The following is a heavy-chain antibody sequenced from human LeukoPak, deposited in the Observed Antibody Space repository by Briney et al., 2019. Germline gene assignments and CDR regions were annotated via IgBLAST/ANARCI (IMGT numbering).Heavy chain of an antibody. Sequence: PGGSLRLSCEASGFTLSSYGIHWVRQGPGKGLEWVGFVSHDGTKDYYGDSVTGRFTIFRDNAGNMVDLQMNSLTSADTAVYFCARELSPYGSGTSSSFRYWGQGALVIVSS. J-gene: IGHJ4*02. V-gene: IGHV3-30*03. CDR1: GFTLSSYG. D-gene: IGHD3-10*01. CDR3: ARELSPYGSGTSSSFRY. CDR2: VSHDGTKD.